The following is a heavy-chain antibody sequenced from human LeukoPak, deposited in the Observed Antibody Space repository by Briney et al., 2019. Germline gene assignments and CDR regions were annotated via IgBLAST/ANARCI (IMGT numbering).Heavy chain of an antibody. J-gene: IGHJ6*03. CDR2: IYPGDSDT. Sequence: GESLKISCKGSGYSFTSYWIGWVRQMPGKGLEWMGIIYPGDSDTRYSPSFQGQVTISADKSISTAYLQWSSLKASDTAMYYCARHTGKKPYYYYYMDVWGKGTTVTVSS. V-gene: IGHV5-51*01. D-gene: IGHD4-11*01. CDR3: ARHTGKKPYYYYYMDV. CDR1: GYSFTSYW.